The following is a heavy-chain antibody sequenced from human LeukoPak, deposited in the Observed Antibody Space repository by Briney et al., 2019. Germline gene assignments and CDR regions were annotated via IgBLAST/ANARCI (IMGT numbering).Heavy chain of an antibody. J-gene: IGHJ5*02. V-gene: IGHV3-30*18. D-gene: IGHD6-19*01. CDR1: GFTFSSYG. Sequence: GGSLRLSCAASGFTFSSYGTHWVRQAPGKGLEWVAVISYDGSNKYYADSVKGRFTISRDNSKNTLYLQMNSLRAEDTAVYYCAKDRRSSGWLDWFDPWGQGTLVTVSS. CDR3: AKDRRSSGWLDWFDP. CDR2: ISYDGSNK.